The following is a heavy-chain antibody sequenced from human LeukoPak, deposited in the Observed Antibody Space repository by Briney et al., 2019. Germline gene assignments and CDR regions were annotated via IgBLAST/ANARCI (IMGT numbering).Heavy chain of an antibody. V-gene: IGHV1-69-2*01. CDR2: VDPEDDKT. D-gene: IGHD3-16*02. CDR1: EYSFTDYY. J-gene: IGHJ4*02. CDR3: ATVTRYAFGPKFDY. Sequence: ASVKVACKVSEYSFTDYYIHWVRQAPGNGLEWVGLVDPEDDKTMYAEHFQGRITITADTSTDTAHMDLSSLRSEDTAVYYCATVTRYAFGPKFDYWGQGTLVTVSS.